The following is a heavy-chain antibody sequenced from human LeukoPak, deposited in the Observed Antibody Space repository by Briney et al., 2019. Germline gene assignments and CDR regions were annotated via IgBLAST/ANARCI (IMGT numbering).Heavy chain of an antibody. Sequence: SETLSLTCTVSGGSISSSSYYWGWIRQPPGKGLEWIGSIYYSGSTYYNPSLKSRVTISVDTSKNQFSLKLSSVTAADTAVYYCARLAARVTRGPYYFDYWGQGTLVTVSS. CDR1: GGSISSSSYY. CDR3: ARLAARVTRGPYYFDY. J-gene: IGHJ4*02. CDR2: IYYSGST. V-gene: IGHV4-39*01. D-gene: IGHD5-18*01.